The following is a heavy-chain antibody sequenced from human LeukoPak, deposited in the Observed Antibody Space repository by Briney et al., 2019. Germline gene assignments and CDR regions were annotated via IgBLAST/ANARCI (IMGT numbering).Heavy chain of an antibody. CDR2: IYPGDSDT. Sequence: GESLKISCKGSGYSFTNYWIAWVRQMPGKGLEWMGIIYPGDSDTSYSPSFQGQVTISADKSISTDYLQWSSLKASDTAMYYCARQVYRYFEYWGQGTLVTVSS. J-gene: IGHJ4*02. D-gene: IGHD4-11*01. V-gene: IGHV5-51*01. CDR3: ARQVYRYFEY. CDR1: GYSFTNYW.